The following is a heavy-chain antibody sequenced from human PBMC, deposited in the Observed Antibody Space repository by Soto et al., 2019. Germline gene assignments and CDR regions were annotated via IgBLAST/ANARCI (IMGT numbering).Heavy chain of an antibody. J-gene: IGHJ6*02. CDR2: ISARGGTT. D-gene: IGHD3-10*01. V-gene: IGHV3-23*01. CDR1: GFTFSNYV. CDR3: AKDRGFGAGHGMDV. Sequence: EVQLLESGGDLVQPGGSLRLSCEASGFTFSNYVMSWVRQAPGKGLEWVTGISARGGTTYYVDSVKGRFTISRDNSKNTLYLQMNALRAEDRAVYYCAKDRGFGAGHGMDVWGHGTTVTVSS.